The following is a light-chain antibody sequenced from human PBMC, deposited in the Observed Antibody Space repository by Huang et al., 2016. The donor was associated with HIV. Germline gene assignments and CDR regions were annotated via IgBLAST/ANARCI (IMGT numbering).Light chain of an antibody. CDR2: GSS. V-gene: IGKV3-15*01. Sequence: IVMTQSPATLSVSPGERVTVSCRANRSVSSNLAWYQQRPGQAPRRLIYGSSTRAPGIPARFSGSGSGTDFSRTISSLQSEDFALYYCQQYNNWLLSFGRGTRVDI. J-gene: IGKJ4*01. CDR1: RSVSSN. CDR3: QQYNNWLLS.